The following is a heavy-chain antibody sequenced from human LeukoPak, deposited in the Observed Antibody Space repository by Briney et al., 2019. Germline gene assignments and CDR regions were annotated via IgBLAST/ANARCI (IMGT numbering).Heavy chain of an antibody. CDR1: GFTFSAYN. Sequence: PGGYLRLSCEGSGFTFSAYNMNWVRQAPGKGLESISYISSSSATIFYADSVKGRFTISRDNDKNSLYLQMNSLRPEDTAVYFCARDRHVPGLYYYYMDVWGKGTTVTVSS. V-gene: IGHV3-48*01. D-gene: IGHD6-6*01. J-gene: IGHJ6*03. CDR3: ARDRHVPGLYYYYMDV. CDR2: ISSSSATI.